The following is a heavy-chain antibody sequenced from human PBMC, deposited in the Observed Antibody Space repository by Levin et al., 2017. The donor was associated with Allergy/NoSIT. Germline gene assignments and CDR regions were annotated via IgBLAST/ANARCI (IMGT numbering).Heavy chain of an antibody. Sequence: GALRLSCTASGFTFGDYAMSWFRQAPGKGLEWVGFIRSKAYGGTTEYAASVKGRFTISRDDSKSIDYLQMNSLKTEDTAVYYCTRDSAQVAGIPCDYWGQGTLVTVSS. D-gene: IGHD6-19*01. CDR2: IRSKAYGGTT. CDR3: TRDSAQVAGIPCDY. CDR1: GFTFGDYA. V-gene: IGHV3-49*03. J-gene: IGHJ4*02.